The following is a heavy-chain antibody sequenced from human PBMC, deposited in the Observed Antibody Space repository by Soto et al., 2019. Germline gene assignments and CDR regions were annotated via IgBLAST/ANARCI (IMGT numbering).Heavy chain of an antibody. CDR2: IYYSGST. CDR1: GGSISSYY. CDR3: ARNIAVAGLIYGMDV. J-gene: IGHJ6*02. V-gene: IGHV4-59*01. Sequence: PSETLSLTCTVSGGSISSYYWSWIRQPPGKGLEWIGYIYYSGSTNYNPSLKSRVTISVDTSKNQFSLKLSSVTAADTAVYYCARNIAVAGLIYGMDVWGLGTTVTVSS. D-gene: IGHD6-19*01.